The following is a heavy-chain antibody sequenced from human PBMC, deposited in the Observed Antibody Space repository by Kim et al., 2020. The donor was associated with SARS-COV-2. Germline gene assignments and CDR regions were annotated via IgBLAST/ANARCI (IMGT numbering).Heavy chain of an antibody. J-gene: IGHJ3*02. Sequence: GGSLRLSCAASGFTFSGSSMHWVRQAPGKGLEWVGRIKSKPNNYATADSVKGQVTISIYRDETTISLYLKMIRPKNAAMDYYYCTRVNPIPGGCYDALD. CDR3: TRVNPIPGGCYDALD. V-gene: IGHV3-73*01. CDR1: GFTFSGSS. CDR2: IKSKPNNYAT. D-gene: IGHD6-19*01.